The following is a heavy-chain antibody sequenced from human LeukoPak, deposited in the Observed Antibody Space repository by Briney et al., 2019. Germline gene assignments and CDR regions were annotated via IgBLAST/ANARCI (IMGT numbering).Heavy chain of an antibody. J-gene: IGHJ4*02. CDR3: ARDGLEYYYDSSGYYFSDY. CDR1: GYTFTSYG. V-gene: IGHV1-18*01. D-gene: IGHD3-22*01. Sequence: ASVKVSCKASGYTFTSYGLSWVRQAPGQGLEWMGWISAYNGNTNYAQKLQGRVTMTTDTSTSTAYMELRSLRSDDTAVYYCARDGLEYYYDSSGYYFSDYWGQGTLVTVSS. CDR2: ISAYNGNT.